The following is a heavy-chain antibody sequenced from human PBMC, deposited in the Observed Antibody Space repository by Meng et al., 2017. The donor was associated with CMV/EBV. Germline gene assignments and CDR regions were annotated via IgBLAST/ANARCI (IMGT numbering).Heavy chain of an antibody. D-gene: IGHD2-2*01. V-gene: IGHV3-7*01. CDR1: GFSFSSYW. CDR2: IKPDGSEK. Sequence: GGSLRLSCAASGFSFSSYWMSWVRQAPGKGLEWVANIKPDGSEKYSVDSVKGRFTVSRDNAKNSLDLQMNSLRAEDTAVYYCARDLYCSSISCYTGDYFDYWGRGTLVTVSS. J-gene: IGHJ4*02. CDR3: ARDLYCSSISCYTGDYFDY.